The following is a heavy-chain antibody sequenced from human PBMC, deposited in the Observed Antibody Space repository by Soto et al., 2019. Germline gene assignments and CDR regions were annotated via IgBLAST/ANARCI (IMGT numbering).Heavy chain of an antibody. J-gene: IGHJ5*02. CDR1: GGTFSRNS. V-gene: IGHV1-69*13. Sequence: SVKVSCKASGGTFSRNSISWVRQAPGQGLEWMGGIIPIFGTPNYAQKFQGRLTITADESTSTAYMELSSLRSDDTAVYYCARPIQFYFDTSAQSAWFDPWGQGTPVTVSS. CDR2: IIPIFGTP. D-gene: IGHD3-22*01. CDR3: ARPIQFYFDTSAQSAWFDP.